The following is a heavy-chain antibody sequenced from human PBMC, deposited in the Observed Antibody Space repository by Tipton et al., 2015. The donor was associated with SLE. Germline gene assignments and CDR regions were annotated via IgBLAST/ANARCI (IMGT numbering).Heavy chain of an antibody. D-gene: IGHD4-23*01. Sequence: LRLSCTVSCGSISSSNYYWGWIRQPPGKGLEWVGSIYYSGSTYFNPSLKSRVNISVDTSKNQFSPKLTSVTAADTAVYYCARHSSMTSVVMGSWGQGTLVTVSS. CDR1: CGSISSSNYY. CDR2: IYYSGST. J-gene: IGHJ5*02. V-gene: IGHV4-39*07. CDR3: ARHSSMTSVVMGS.